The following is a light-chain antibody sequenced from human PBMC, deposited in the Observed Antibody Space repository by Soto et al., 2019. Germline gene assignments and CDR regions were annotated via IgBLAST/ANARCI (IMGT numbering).Light chain of an antibody. J-gene: IGKJ5*01. CDR2: DAS. V-gene: IGKV3-11*01. Sequence: EIVLTQSPDTLPLSPGEGVTLSCRASQSVSSSLAWYQHKPGQAPRLLIYDASNRATGIPARFSGSGSGTDFTLTIGSLEPEDFAVYYCQQTSNWPITFGQGTRLEIK. CDR3: QQTSNWPIT. CDR1: QSVSSS.